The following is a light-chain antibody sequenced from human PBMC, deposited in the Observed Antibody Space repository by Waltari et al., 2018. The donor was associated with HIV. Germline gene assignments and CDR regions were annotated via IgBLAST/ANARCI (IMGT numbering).Light chain of an antibody. Sequence: QSVLTQPPSVSGAPGQRVTLSCTGTRSNIGADYSVHWYQQFPGPAPRLLSDNYNTRPSVVPDRFSGSKSGTSASLAITGLQADDEAVYYCQSYDSTLSASVFGGGTELTVL. CDR2: NYN. CDR1: RSNIGADYS. J-gene: IGLJ3*02. V-gene: IGLV1-40*01. CDR3: QSYDSTLSASV.